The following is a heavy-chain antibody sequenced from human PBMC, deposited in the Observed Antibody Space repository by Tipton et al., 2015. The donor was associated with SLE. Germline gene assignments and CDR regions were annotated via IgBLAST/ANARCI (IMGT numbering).Heavy chain of an antibody. V-gene: IGHV5-51*03. CDR2: MYPGDSDT. J-gene: IGHJ4*02. CDR3: ARGRGTYVSFFDY. D-gene: IGHD1-26*01. CDR1: GYSFSDYW. Sequence: QLVQSGAEVKEPGETLKISCKGSGYSFSDYWIAWVRQMPGKGLEWMGIMYPGDSDTRYSPSFQGQVTISADKSISTAYLQWSSLKASVTAMYYCARGRGTYVSFFDYWGRGTQVTVSS.